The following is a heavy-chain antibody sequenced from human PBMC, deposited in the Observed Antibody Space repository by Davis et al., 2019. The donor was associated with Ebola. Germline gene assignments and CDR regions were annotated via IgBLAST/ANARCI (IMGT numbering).Heavy chain of an antibody. V-gene: IGHV3-23*01. CDR1: GFTFSSYA. CDR3: AKSTAAMFGYYYGMDV. Sequence: GGSLRLSCAASGFTFSSYAMSWVRQAPGKGLEWVSAISGSGGSTYYADSVKGRFTISRDNSKNTLYLQMNSLRAEDTAVYYCAKSTAAMFGYYYGMDVWGQGTTVTVSS. D-gene: IGHD2-2*01. CDR2: ISGSGGST. J-gene: IGHJ6*02.